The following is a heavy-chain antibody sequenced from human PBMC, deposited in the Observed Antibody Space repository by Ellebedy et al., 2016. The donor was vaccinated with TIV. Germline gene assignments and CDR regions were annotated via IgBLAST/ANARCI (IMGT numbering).Heavy chain of an antibody. CDR2: INPSGGST. V-gene: IGHV1-46*01. D-gene: IGHD3-10*01. Sequence: AASVKVSCKASGYTFTSYYMHWVRQAPGLGLEWMGIINPSGGSTSYAQKFQGRITETRDTSTSTLYMELRSLRSEDTAVYYCARSTVRGKYYFDYWGQGTLVTVSS. J-gene: IGHJ4*02. CDR3: ARSTVRGKYYFDY. CDR1: GYTFTSYY.